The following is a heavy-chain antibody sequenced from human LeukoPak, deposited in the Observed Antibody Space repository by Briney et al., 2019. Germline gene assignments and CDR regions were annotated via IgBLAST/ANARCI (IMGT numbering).Heavy chain of an antibody. CDR3: AKLGGYSSSPDY. CDR1: GYTFSGYY. D-gene: IGHD6-13*01. CDR2: INPNSGDT. V-gene: IGHV1-2*02. J-gene: IGHJ4*02. Sequence: GASVKVSCKASGYTFSGYYLHWVRQAPGQGLEWMGWINPNSGDTGYAQRFQGRVTMTRDTSIRTIYMEIYMELTGLRFDDTALYYCAKLGGYSSSPDYLGQGTLVPVSS.